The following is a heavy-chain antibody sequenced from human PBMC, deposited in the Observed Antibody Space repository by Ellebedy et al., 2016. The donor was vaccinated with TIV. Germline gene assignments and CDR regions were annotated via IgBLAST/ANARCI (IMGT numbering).Heavy chain of an antibody. D-gene: IGHD1-26*01. Sequence: GESLKISCKASGYTFSNYWIGWVRQMPGKGLEWAAIIYPGDSTTRYSPSFQGQVTISADKSISTAYLQWSSLEASATAMYYCARHDSVGTTSVWGQGTLVTVSS. CDR3: ARHDSVGTTSV. V-gene: IGHV5-51*01. CDR1: GYTFSNYW. CDR2: IYPGDSTT. J-gene: IGHJ4*02.